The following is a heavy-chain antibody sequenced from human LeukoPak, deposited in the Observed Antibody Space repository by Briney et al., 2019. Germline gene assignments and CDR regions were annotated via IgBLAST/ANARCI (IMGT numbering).Heavy chain of an antibody. J-gene: IGHJ5*02. CDR1: GFTVSDNY. D-gene: IGHD6-13*01. Sequence: GGSLRLSCAASGFTVSDNYMSWVRQAPGKGLEWVSVIYSRGDTYYANSVKGRFTFSRDISKNTLYLQMNGLRVEDTAMYYCARDAPQVPAAGVLASWGQGTLVIVSS. V-gene: IGHV3-53*01. CDR2: IYSRGDT. CDR3: ARDAPQVPAAGVLAS.